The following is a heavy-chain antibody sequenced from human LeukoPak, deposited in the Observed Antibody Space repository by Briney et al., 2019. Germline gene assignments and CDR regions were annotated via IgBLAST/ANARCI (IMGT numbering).Heavy chain of an antibody. Sequence: ASVTVSCKASGYTFTGYYMHWVRQAPGQGLEWMGWINPNSGGTNYAQKFQGRVTMTRDTSISTAYMELSRLRSDDTAVYYCARVDIAARVPDYWGQGTLVTVSS. CDR3: ARVDIAARVPDY. CDR1: GYTFTGYY. D-gene: IGHD6-6*01. V-gene: IGHV1-2*02. J-gene: IGHJ4*02. CDR2: INPNSGGT.